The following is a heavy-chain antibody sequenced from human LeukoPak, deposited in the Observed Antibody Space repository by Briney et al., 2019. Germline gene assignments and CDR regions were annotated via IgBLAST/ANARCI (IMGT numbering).Heavy chain of an antibody. D-gene: IGHD2-2*03. J-gene: IGHJ5*02. CDR3: ARDLGIVVVPAAPKTGGWFDP. Sequence: GGSLRLSCAASGFTFSTYSMSWVRQAPGKGLEWVSSISSSSTYIYYVDSVKGRFTISRDDAKNSLYLQMNSLRADDTAVYYCARDLGIVVVPAAPKTGGWFDPWGQGTLVTVSS. CDR2: ISSSSTYI. CDR1: GFTFSTYS. V-gene: IGHV3-21*01.